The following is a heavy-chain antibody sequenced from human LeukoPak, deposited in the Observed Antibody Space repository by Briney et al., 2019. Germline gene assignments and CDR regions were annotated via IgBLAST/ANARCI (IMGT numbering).Heavy chain of an antibody. Sequence: SQTLSLTCAISGDSVSSNSSWNWLRQSPSRGLEWLGRTYYRSKWYNDYVVSVKSRININPDTSKNQFSLQLNSVTPEDTAVYYCARGGQGDGYSADEAFDIWGQGTMVTV. D-gene: IGHD5-18*01. J-gene: IGHJ3*02. V-gene: IGHV6-1*01. CDR1: GDSVSSNSS. CDR2: TYYRSKWYN. CDR3: ARGGQGDGYSADEAFDI.